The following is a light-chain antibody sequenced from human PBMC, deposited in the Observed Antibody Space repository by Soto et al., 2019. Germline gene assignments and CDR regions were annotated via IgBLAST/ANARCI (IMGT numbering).Light chain of an antibody. Sequence: QSVLTQPASVSGSPGQSITISCTGTSSDVGGFNYVSWYQQHPGKAPKLMIYDVTNRPSGVSYRFSGSKSGTTASLTISGLQAGDEAEYYCNSYTSSSTYVFGTGTKLTVL. CDR2: DVT. J-gene: IGLJ1*01. CDR3: NSYTSSSTYV. V-gene: IGLV2-14*03. CDR1: SSDVGGFNY.